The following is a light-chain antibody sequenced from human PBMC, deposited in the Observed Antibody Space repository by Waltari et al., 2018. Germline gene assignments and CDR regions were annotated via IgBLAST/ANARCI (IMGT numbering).Light chain of an antibody. CDR2: RAS. CDR1: QGIGNN. J-gene: IGKJ4*01. CDR3: QQGYSYPLT. V-gene: IGKV1-16*01. Sequence: DIQMTQSPSSLSASVEDTVTITCQASQGIGNNLNWYQQKSGTAPKLLIYRASSLQSGIPSRFSGSGSGTDFIFTISSLQPEDFATYYCQQGYSYPLTFGGGTKVEIK.